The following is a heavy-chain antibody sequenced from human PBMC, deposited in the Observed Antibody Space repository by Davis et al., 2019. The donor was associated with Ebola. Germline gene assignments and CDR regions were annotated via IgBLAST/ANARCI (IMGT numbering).Heavy chain of an antibody. Sequence: GGSLRLSCAASGLTFTGSAMHWVRQASGKGLEWVGRIRSKANSYATAYAASVKGRFPISRDDSKNTAYLQMNSLKTEDTAVYYCTFGLSVDYWGQGTLVTVSS. CDR2: IRSKANSYAT. CDR1: GLTFTGSA. D-gene: IGHD3-10*01. V-gene: IGHV3-73*01. CDR3: TFGLSVDY. J-gene: IGHJ4*02.